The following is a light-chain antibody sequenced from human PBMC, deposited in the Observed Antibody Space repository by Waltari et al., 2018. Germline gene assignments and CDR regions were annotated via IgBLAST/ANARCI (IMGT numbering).Light chain of an antibody. J-gene: IGKJ1*01. V-gene: IGKV3-20*01. CDR3: QKYGTLPAT. Sequence: EIVLTQSPGTLSLSPGERATLSCRASQSVSRTLAWYQQKPGQAPRLLIYDASTWATGIPDRFSCSGFGTDFSLTISRLEPEDFAVYYCQKYGTLPATFGQGTTVEIK. CDR1: QSVSRT. CDR2: DAS.